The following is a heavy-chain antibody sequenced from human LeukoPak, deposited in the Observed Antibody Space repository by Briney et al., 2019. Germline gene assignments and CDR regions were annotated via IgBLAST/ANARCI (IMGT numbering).Heavy chain of an antibody. D-gene: IGHD2/OR15-2a*01. CDR3: AGHHPRNTVDF. CDR2: IHYSGTT. Sequence: SETLSLTCTVSGVSIFSYYWNWIRQPPGQGLEWIGYIHYSGTTNYNPSLKSRVTISVDTSKNQFSLKLSSVTAADTAVYYCAGHHPRNTVDFWGQGTLVTVSS. CDR1: GVSIFSYY. J-gene: IGHJ4*02. V-gene: IGHV4-59*08.